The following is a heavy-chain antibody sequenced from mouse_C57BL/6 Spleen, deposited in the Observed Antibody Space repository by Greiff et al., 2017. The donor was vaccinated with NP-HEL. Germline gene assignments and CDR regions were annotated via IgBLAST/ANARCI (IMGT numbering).Heavy chain of an antibody. CDR3: AREGGDFDY. J-gene: IGHJ2*01. CDR2: ISDGGSYT. Sequence: DVHLVESGGGLVKPGGSLKLSCAASGFTFSSYAMSWVRQTPEKRLEWVATISDGGSYTYYPDNVKGRFTISRDNAKNNLYLQMSHLKSEDTAMYYCAREGGDFDYWGQGTTLTVSS. V-gene: IGHV5-4*01. CDR1: GFTFSSYA.